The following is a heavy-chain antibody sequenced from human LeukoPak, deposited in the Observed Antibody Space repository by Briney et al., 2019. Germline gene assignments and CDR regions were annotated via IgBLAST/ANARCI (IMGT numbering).Heavy chain of an antibody. J-gene: IGHJ4*02. CDR3: ARLTYYDILVDY. Sequence: SETLSLTCAVYGGSFSGYYWSWIRQPPGKGLEWIGEINHSGSTNYNPSLKSRVTISVDTSKNQFSLKLSSVTAADTAVYYCARLTYYDILVDYWGQGTLVTVSS. CDR1: GGSFSGYY. D-gene: IGHD3-9*01. CDR2: INHSGST. V-gene: IGHV4-34*01.